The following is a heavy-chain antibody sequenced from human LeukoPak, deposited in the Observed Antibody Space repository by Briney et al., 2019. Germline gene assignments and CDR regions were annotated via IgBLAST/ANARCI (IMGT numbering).Heavy chain of an antibody. CDR1: GGSISSGGYY. J-gene: IGHJ5*02. CDR2: IYYSGST. V-gene: IGHV4-31*03. CDR3: ARERYFCSSTSCNNWFYP. D-gene: IGHD2-2*01. Sequence: SQTLSLTCTVSGGSISSGGYYWSWIRQHPGKGLEWIGYIYYSGSTYYNPSLKSRVTISVDTSKNQFSLKLSSVTAADTAVYYCARERYFCSSTSCNNWFYPWGQGTLVTVSS.